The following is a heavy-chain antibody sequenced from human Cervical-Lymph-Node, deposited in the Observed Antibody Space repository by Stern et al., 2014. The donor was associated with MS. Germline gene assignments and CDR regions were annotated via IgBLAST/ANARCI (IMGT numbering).Heavy chain of an antibody. Sequence: QLVQSGAEVKKPGASVKVSCEASGNTFTYYVIHWVRQAPGQRLEWMGWINVGNGHTQYSQQFQGRVTLTRDAAADTAYMEVSGLRSEDTAVYYCARGGGQTVLDYWGQGTLVTVSS. D-gene: IGHD4-17*01. V-gene: IGHV1-3*01. CDR2: INVGNGHT. CDR3: ARGGGQTVLDY. CDR1: GNTFTYYV. J-gene: IGHJ4*02.